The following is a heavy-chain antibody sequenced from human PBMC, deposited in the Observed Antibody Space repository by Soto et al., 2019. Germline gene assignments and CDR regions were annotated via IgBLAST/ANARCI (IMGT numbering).Heavy chain of an antibody. Sequence: QVHLVQSGAEVKKPGSSVKVSCKAAGGTFSTYTLIWVRQAPGQGLEWMGRIIPMLAVTNSAQRFQGRVTLTADKSTSTAFMELTSLRSDDTAVYDCSIGSWSAETFDIWGQGTMVTVSS. V-gene: IGHV1-69*02. J-gene: IGHJ3*02. CDR1: GGTFSTYT. D-gene: IGHD2-2*01. CDR3: SIGSWSAETFDI. CDR2: IIPMLAVT.